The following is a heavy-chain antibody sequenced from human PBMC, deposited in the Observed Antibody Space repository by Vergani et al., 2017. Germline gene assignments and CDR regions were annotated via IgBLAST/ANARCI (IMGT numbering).Heavy chain of an antibody. CDR3: ARHRGSEGFFPSSYFYGMDV. CDR2: IPHSGDT. V-gene: IGHV4/OR15-8*02. J-gene: IGHJ6*02. D-gene: IGHD3-10*01. CDR1: DASIMTNPY. Sequence: QVQLQESGPGLVKPSETLTLTCDVSDASIMTNPYWGWFRQSPGKALEWIGCIPHSGDTHYNSSLKSRVSISIVSSSKFSLSLTSVTAADTAIYYCARHRGSEGFFPSSYFYGMDVWGHGTTVTVSS.